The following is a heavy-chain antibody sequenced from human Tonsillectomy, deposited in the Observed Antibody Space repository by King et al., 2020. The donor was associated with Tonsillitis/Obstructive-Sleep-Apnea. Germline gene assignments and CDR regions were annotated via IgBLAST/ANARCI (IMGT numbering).Heavy chain of an antibody. CDR1: GFTFSSYE. Sequence: VQLVESGGGLVQPGESLRLSCAASGFTFSSYEMNWVRQAPGKGLEWVSYICSFGTTIYYADSVKGRFTISRDNAKNSLYLQMNSLRAEDTAVYYCAGERGPGVDYWGQGTLVTVSS. D-gene: IGHD7-27*01. V-gene: IGHV3-48*03. J-gene: IGHJ4*02. CDR2: ICSFGTTI. CDR3: AGERGPGVDY.